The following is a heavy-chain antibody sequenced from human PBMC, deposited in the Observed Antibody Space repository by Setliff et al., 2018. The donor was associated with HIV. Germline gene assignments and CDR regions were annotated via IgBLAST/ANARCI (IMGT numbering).Heavy chain of an antibody. V-gene: IGHV1-3*01. CDR3: ATDVGVVTAHNWFDP. CDR1: GYTFTTYS. D-gene: IGHD2-21*02. J-gene: IGHJ5*02. CDR2: INVGKGDT. Sequence: ASVKVSCKASGYTFTTYSIHWVRQAPGQSLEWMGWINVGKGDTKYSQALQGRITITRDTSANTAYMELSSLRSDDTAVYYCATDVGVVTAHNWFDPWGQGTLVTVSS.